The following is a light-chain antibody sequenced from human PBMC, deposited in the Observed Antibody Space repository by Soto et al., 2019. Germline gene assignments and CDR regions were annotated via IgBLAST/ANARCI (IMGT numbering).Light chain of an antibody. V-gene: IGLV2-8*01. CDR3: SSYAGSNIVV. Sequence: QSALTQPPSASGSPGQSVTISCTGTSSDVGGYNFVSWYQQHPGKAPKLMIYEVSERPSGVPDRFSGSKSGNTASLTVSGLPAEDKADYYCSSYAGSNIVVFGGGTKLTVL. CDR1: SSDVGGYNF. J-gene: IGLJ2*01. CDR2: EVS.